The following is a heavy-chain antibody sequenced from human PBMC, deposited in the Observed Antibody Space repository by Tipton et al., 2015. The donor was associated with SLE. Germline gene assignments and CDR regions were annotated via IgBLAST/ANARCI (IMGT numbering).Heavy chain of an antibody. CDR3: AGLVRFSDSWFDP. CDR2: IYYSGNS. V-gene: IGHV4-39*07. CDR1: GGSISSSSYY. D-gene: IGHD3/OR15-3a*01. J-gene: IGHJ5*02. Sequence: GLVKPSETLSLTCTVSGGSISSSSYYWGWIRQPPGKGLEWIGSIYYSGNSYYNPSLKSRVTISVDTSKNHFSLKLRAVSAADTAVYHCAGLVRFSDSWFDPWGQGALVTVSS.